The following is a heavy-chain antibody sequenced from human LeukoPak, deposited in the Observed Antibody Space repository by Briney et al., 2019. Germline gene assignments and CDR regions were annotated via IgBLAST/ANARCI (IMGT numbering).Heavy chain of an antibody. CDR1: GGSISSYY. V-gene: IGHV4-59*01. D-gene: IGHD6-19*01. Sequence: SETLSLTCTVSGGSISSYYWSWIRQPPGKGLEWIGYIYYSGSTNYNPSLKSRVTISVDTSKNQFSLKLSSVTAADTAVYYCARGHGWDLQREAFDIWGRGTMVTVSS. CDR2: IYYSGST. J-gene: IGHJ3*02. CDR3: ARGHGWDLQREAFDI.